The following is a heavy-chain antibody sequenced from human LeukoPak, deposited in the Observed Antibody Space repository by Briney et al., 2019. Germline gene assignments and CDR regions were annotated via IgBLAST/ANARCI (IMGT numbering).Heavy chain of an antibody. CDR2: IYYSGST. J-gene: IGHJ4*02. Sequence: SETLSLTCTVSGGSISSYYWSWIRQPPGKGLEWIRYIYYSGSTNYNPSLKSRVTISVDTSKNQFSLKLSSVTAADTAVYYCARAGGSLWFGEFPFDYWGQGTLVTVSS. CDR3: ARAGGSLWFGEFPFDY. CDR1: GGSISSYY. D-gene: IGHD3-10*01. V-gene: IGHV4-59*01.